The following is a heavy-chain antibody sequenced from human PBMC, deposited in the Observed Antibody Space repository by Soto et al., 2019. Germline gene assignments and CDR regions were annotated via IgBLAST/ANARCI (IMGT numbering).Heavy chain of an antibody. V-gene: IGHV1-18*04. CDR3: VRGYSGNYNFDY. CDR2: ISTYSDDI. CDR1: GYTFTSYG. Sequence: ASVKVSCKALGYTFTSYGIAWVRQAPGQGREWMGWISTYSDDIKYAQTLQGRVTMTTDTSTRTASMELRSLTSDDTAVYYCVRGYSGNYNFDYWGQGTQVTVSS. D-gene: IGHD1-26*01. J-gene: IGHJ4*02.